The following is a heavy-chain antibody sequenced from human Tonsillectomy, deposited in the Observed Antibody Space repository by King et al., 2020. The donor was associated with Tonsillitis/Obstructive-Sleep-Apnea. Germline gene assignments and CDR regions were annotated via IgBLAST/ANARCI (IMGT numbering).Heavy chain of an antibody. V-gene: IGHV3-23*04. Sequence: EVQLVESGGGLVQPGGSLRLSCAASGFTFSSYAMSWVRQSPGKGLEWVSAISASGGSTYYADSVKGRFTLSRDNSRNTLYLQMNSLRAEDTAVYYCAKRSLAAAGTSYYFDYWGQGTLVTVSS. CDR2: ISASGGST. CDR3: AKRSLAAAGTSYYFDY. J-gene: IGHJ4*02. CDR1: GFTFSSYA. D-gene: IGHD6-13*01.